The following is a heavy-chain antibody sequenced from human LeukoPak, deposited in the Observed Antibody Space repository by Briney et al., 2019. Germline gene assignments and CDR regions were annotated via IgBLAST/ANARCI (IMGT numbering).Heavy chain of an antibody. V-gene: IGHV3-23*01. J-gene: IGHJ4*02. Sequence: GGSLRLSCAASGFSFSNSAMSWVRQAPGKGLEWVSLLIASSGSTFYADSVKGRFTISRDNSKNTLYLQMNSLRAEDTAVYYCAKARLVMAGYYWGQGTLVTVSS. CDR1: GFSFSNSA. D-gene: IGHD3-9*01. CDR3: AKARLVMAGYY. CDR2: LIASSGST.